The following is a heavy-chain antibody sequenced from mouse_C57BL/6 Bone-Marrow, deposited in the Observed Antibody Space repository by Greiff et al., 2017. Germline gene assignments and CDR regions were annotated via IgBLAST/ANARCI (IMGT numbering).Heavy chain of an antibody. CDR1: GFSFNTYA. V-gene: IGHV10-1*01. CDR2: IRSKSNYYAT. D-gene: IGHD2-12*01. J-gene: IGHJ4*01. Sequence: EVQLVESGGGLVQPKGSLTLSCAASGFSFNTYAMSWVRQAPGKGLEWVARIRSKSNYYATDYADSVKDRFTISRDDSESMLYLQMNHMTTEYTAIYYCEIPLLETMDYWSQGTSVTVSS. CDR3: EIPLLETMDY.